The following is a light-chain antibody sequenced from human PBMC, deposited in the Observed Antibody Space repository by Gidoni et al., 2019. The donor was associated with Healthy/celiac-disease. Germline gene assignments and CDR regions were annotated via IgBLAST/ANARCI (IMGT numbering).Light chain of an antibody. V-gene: IGKV1-27*01. Sequence: DIQMNQSPSSLSASVGDRVTITCRASQGISNYLAWYQQKPGKVPKLLIYAASTLQTGVPSRFSGSGSGTDFTLTISSLQPEDVATYYCQKYNSAPRTFXGXTKVEIK. CDR3: QKYNSAPRT. J-gene: IGKJ4*01. CDR1: QGISNY. CDR2: AAS.